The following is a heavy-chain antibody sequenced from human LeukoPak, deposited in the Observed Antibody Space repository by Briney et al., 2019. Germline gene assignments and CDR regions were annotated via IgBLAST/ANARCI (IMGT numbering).Heavy chain of an antibody. CDR1: GFTFSAYA. Sequence: PGGSLRLSCSASGFTFSAYAMHWVRQAPGKGLEYVSAISSNGGSTYYADSVKGRFTISRDNSKNTLFLQMTRLRVEDTAVYYCWVPIAVAGVDGVDYWGQGTLVTVSS. CDR2: ISSNGGST. D-gene: IGHD6-19*01. J-gene: IGHJ4*02. CDR3: WVPIAVAGVDGVDY. V-gene: IGHV3-64D*06.